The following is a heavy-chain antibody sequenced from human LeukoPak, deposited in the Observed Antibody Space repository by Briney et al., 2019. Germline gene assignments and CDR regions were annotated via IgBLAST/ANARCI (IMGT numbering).Heavy chain of an antibody. V-gene: IGHV3-7*03. J-gene: IGHJ4*02. CDR1: GFTFSSYW. CDR2: IKQDGSEK. Sequence: AGGSLRLSCAASGFTFSSYWMSWVRQAPGKGLEWVANIKQDGSEKYYVDSVKGRFTFSRDNAKNSLYLQMNSLRAEDTAVYYCARVTGELNFDYWGQGTLVTVSS. CDR3: ARVTGELNFDY. D-gene: IGHD1-26*01.